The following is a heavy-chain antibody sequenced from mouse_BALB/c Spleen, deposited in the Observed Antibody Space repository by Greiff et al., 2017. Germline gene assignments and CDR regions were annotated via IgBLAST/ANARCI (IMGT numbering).Heavy chain of an antibody. CDR3: TRGGDGNYGWFAY. Sequence: VQLQQPGAELVRPGASVKLSCKASGYTFTSYWINWVKQRPGQGLEWIGNIYPSDSYTNYNQKFKDKATLTVDKSSSTAYMQLSSPTSEDSAVYYCTRGGDGNYGWFAYWGQGTLVTVSA. D-gene: IGHD2-1*01. CDR1: GYTFTSYW. J-gene: IGHJ3*01. CDR2: IYPSDSYT. V-gene: IGHV1-69*02.